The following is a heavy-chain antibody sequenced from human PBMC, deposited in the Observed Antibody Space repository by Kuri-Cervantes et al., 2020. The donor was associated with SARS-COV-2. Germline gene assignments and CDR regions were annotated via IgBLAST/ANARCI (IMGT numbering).Heavy chain of an antibody. CDR1: GASIGSTDSY. Sequence: SETLSLTCTVSGASIGSTDSYWGWIRQPPGKAKEWIGSIKYSGSTYYNPSLKSRVTISVDTSKNQFSLKLSSMTAADTAVYYCAREGSSSWYRTKGGYFDYWGQGTLVTVSS. CDR2: IKYSGST. V-gene: IGHV4-39*07. D-gene: IGHD6-13*01. J-gene: IGHJ4*02. CDR3: AREGSSSWYRTKGGYFDY.